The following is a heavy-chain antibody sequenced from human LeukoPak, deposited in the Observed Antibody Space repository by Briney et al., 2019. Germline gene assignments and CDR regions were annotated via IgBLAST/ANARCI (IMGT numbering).Heavy chain of an antibody. J-gene: IGHJ6*04. V-gene: IGHV3-30*18. D-gene: IGHD3-10*01. CDR3: AKTYYYGSGSYSNYYYGMGV. Sequence: PGGSLRLSCAASGFTFSSYGMHWVRQAPGKGLEWVAVISYDGSNKYYADSVKGRFTISRVNSKNTLYLQMNSLRAEDTAVYYCAKTYYYGSGSYSNYYYGMGVWGKGTTVTVSS. CDR1: GFTFSSYG. CDR2: ISYDGSNK.